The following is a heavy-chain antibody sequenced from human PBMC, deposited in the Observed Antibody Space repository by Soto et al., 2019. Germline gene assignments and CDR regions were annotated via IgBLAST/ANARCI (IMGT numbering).Heavy chain of an antibody. D-gene: IGHD6-19*01. V-gene: IGHV3-30-3*01. CDR2: ISYDGSNK. CDR1: GFTFSSYA. CDR3: ARDQDGSGWFYFDY. J-gene: IGHJ4*02. Sequence: QVQLVESGGGVVQPGRSLRLSCAASGFTFSSYAMHWVRQAPGKGLEWVAVISYDGSNKYYADSVKGRFTISRDNSKNTLYLQMNSQRAEDMAVYYCARDQDGSGWFYFDYWGQGTLVTVSS.